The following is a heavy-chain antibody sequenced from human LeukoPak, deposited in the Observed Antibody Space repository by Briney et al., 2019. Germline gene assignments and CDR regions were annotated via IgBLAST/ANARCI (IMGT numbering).Heavy chain of an antibody. CDR1: GITASSYT. CDR2: ISGSGDRT. Sequence: GGSLRLSCAASGITASSYTMTWVRQAPGKGLEWVSSISGSGDRTMYADSVKGLFTISRDNFKNTLSLQMNSLRAEDTAVYHCAKDPNGDYIGAFDMWGQGTMVTVSS. V-gene: IGHV3-23*01. J-gene: IGHJ3*02. D-gene: IGHD4-17*01. CDR3: AKDPNGDYIGAFDM.